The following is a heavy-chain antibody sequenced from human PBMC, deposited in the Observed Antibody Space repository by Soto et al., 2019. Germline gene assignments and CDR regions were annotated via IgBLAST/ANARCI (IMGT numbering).Heavy chain of an antibody. Sequence: QVQLVQSGAEVKKPGSSVKVSCKASGGTFSSYTISWVRQAPGQGLEWMGRIIPILGIANYAQKFQGRVTXXADKSTSTAYMELSSLSSEDTAVYYCAREEYYYGSGAFFDYWGQGTLVTVSS. V-gene: IGHV1-69*08. CDR3: AREEYYYGSGAFFDY. J-gene: IGHJ4*02. CDR2: IIPILGIA. CDR1: GGTFSSYT. D-gene: IGHD3-10*01.